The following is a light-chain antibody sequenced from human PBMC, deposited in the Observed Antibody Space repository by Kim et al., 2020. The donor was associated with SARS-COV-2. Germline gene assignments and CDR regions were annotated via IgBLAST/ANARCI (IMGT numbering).Light chain of an antibody. CDR2: FDS. V-gene: IGLV3-21*01. CDR3: QVWDSVSDQRV. J-gene: IGLJ3*02. Sequence: APGQTAWSTGGGNKRRVQSLRCYQQKSDEAPVLFTYFDSGRPSGIPDRCSGCKSGSTATLTISRVAAGDEDDYYCQVWDSVSDQRVFGGGTQLTVL. CDR1: KRRVQS.